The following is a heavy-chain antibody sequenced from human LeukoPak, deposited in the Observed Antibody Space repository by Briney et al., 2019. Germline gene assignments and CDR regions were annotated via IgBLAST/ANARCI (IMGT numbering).Heavy chain of an antibody. D-gene: IGHD2-2*01. CDR3: ARLGYCSSTSCYRAFDY. J-gene: IGHJ4*02. V-gene: IGHV4-34*01. CDR2: INHSGST. CDR1: GGSFSGYY. Sequence: SETLSLTCAVYGGSFSGYYWSWIRQPPGKGLERIGEINHSGSTNYNPSLKSRVTISVDTSKNQFSLKLSSVTAADTAVYYCARLGYCSSTSCYRAFDYWGQGTLVTVSS.